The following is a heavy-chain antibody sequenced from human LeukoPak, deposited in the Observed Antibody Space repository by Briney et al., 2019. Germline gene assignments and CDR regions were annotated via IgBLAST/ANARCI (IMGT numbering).Heavy chain of an antibody. CDR3: NRAGYSGTYYSYFHP. J-gene: IGHJ1*01. Sequence: ASVKVSCKASDYTFTSYGISWVRQAPGQGLEWMGGIIPIFGTTNYAQKFQGRVTITADESTSTAYINLSSLRSEDTAVYYCNRAGYSGTYYSYFHPWGQGTLVTVSS. CDR1: DYTFTSYG. D-gene: IGHD1-26*01. V-gene: IGHV1-69*13. CDR2: IIPIFGTT.